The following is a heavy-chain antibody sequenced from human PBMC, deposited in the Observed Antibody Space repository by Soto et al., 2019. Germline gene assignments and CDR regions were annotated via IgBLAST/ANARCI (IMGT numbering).Heavy chain of an antibody. J-gene: IGHJ5*02. CDR1: RYTFASYA. CDR3: ARDSPPFDP. V-gene: IGHV1-3*01. Sequence: VASLKVSFQASRYTFASYAIHWVRQATGQRLEWMGWINAGNGNTKYSQKFQGRVTITRDTSASTAYMELSSLRSEDTAVYYCARDSPPFDPWGQGTLVTVSS. CDR2: INAGNGNT.